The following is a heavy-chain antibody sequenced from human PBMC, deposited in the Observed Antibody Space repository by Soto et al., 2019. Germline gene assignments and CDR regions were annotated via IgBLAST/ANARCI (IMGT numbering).Heavy chain of an antibody. J-gene: IGHJ4*02. Sequence: GGSLRLSCAASGFTFSSYSMNWVRQAPVKGLEWVSYISSSSTTIYYADSVKGRFTISRDNAKNSLYLQMNSLRAEDTAVYYCARARYSYGHYYFDYWGQGTLVTVSS. CDR2: ISSSSTTI. V-gene: IGHV3-48*01. CDR1: GFTFSSYS. CDR3: ARARYSYGHYYFDY. D-gene: IGHD5-18*01.